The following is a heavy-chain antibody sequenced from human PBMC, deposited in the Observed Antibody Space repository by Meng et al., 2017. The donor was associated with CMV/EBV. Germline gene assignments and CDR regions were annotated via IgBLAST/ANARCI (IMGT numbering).Heavy chain of an antibody. CDR2: IDWKDDK. D-gene: IGHD3-3*01. CDR3: AHAYDDFWSGYYLGAFDI. Sequence: SGPTLVKPTQTLTLTCTFSGFSLNTSGVSVGWIRQPPGKALEWLALIDWKDDKRYSPSLQNRLTVTKDTSTNEVVLTMTNMDAVETGTYFCAHAYDDFWSGYYLGAFDIWGQGTLVTVSS. CDR1: GFSLNTSGVS. V-gene: IGHV2-5*01. J-gene: IGHJ3*02.